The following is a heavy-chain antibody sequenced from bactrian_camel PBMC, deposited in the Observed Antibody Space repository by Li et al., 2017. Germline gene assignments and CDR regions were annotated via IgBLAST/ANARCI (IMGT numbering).Heavy chain of an antibody. D-gene: IGHD1*01. CDR3: AAGGSWACRN. Sequence: VQLVESGGGSAQAGGSLRLSCAASGSTYSMGWFRQAPGREREGVAAIYTGGGSTVYADSVKGRFTISRDNAKNTVYLQMDSLKPEDMAIYYCAAGGSWACRNWGQGTQVTVS. V-gene: IGHV3S40*01. CDR2: IYTGGGST. J-gene: IGHJ4*01. CDR1: GSTYS.